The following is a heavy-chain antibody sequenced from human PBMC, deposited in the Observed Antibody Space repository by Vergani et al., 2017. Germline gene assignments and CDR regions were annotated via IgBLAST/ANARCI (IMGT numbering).Heavy chain of an antibody. D-gene: IGHD3-16*01. CDR1: GYTFTSYY. J-gene: IGHJ4*02. CDR2: INPSGGSP. V-gene: IGHV1-46*01. CDR3: STTSYVWETHDY. Sequence: QVQLVQSGAEVKKPGASVKVSCKASGYTFTSYYMHWVRKAPGQGLKWMGIINPSGGSPSYAQKFPGRVTMTRDTSTSTVDMELSSVRSEDTAVYYCSTTSYVWETHDYWGQGTLVTVSS.